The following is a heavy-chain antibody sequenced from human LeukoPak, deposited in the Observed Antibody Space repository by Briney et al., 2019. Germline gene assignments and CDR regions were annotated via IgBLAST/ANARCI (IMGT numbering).Heavy chain of an antibody. Sequence: PSETLSLTCAVYGGSFSGYYRRWIRQPPGRGLEGIGEINHIGSTNYNPSVKSRGTISVDTSKNQFSLKLSSVTAADTAVYYCARSPLWVVVPAARGMDVWGQGTTVTVSS. CDR2: INHIGST. V-gene: IGHV4-34*01. D-gene: IGHD2-2*01. J-gene: IGHJ6*02. CDR3: ARSPLWVVVPAARGMDV. CDR1: GGSFSGYY.